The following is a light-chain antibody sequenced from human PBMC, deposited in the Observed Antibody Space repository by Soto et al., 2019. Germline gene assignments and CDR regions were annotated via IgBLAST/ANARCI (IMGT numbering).Light chain of an antibody. CDR2: DVS. J-gene: IGLJ3*02. Sequence: QLVLTQPRSVSGSPGQSVTISCTGTSSDVGAYKFVSWYQQHPDKAPKLMIYDVSKRPSGVPDRFSGSKSANTASLTISGLQAEDEADYYCCSYAGTYTWVFGGGTQLTVL. CDR1: SSDVGAYKF. CDR3: CSYAGTYTWV. V-gene: IGLV2-11*01.